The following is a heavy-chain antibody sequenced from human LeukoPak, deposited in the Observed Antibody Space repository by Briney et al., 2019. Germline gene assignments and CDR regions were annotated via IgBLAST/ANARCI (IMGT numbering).Heavy chain of an antibody. CDR3: ARPMTTVKLYYYYGMDV. Sequence: GGSLRLSCAASGFTFSSYWMSWVRQAPGKGLEWVADIKQDGSEKYYVDSVKGRFTISRDNAKNSLYLQMNSLRAEDTAVYYCARPMTTVKLYYYYGMDVWGQGTTVTVSS. CDR2: IKQDGSEK. CDR1: GFTFSSYW. D-gene: IGHD4-17*01. J-gene: IGHJ6*02. V-gene: IGHV3-7*03.